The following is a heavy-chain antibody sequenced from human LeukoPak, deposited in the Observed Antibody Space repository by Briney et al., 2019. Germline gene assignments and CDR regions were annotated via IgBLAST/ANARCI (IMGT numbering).Heavy chain of an antibody. Sequence: ASVKVSCRASGYTFTGYYMHWVRQAPGQGLEWMGWINSNSGGTNYAQKFQGRVAMTRDTSISTAYMELSRVRSDETAVQYCARDRWELPGMDVWGQGTTVTVSS. J-gene: IGHJ6*02. D-gene: IGHD4-23*01. CDR3: ARDRWELPGMDV. CDR2: INSNSGGT. CDR1: GYTFTGYY. V-gene: IGHV1-2*02.